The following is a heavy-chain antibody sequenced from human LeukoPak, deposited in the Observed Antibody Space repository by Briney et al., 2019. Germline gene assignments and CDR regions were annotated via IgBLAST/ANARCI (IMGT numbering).Heavy chain of an antibody. J-gene: IGHJ4*02. CDR1: GGSFSGYY. CDR2: INHSGST. CDR3: ARRANCSGGSCYGRTYYFDY. Sequence: PSETLSLTCAVYGGSFSGYYWSWIRQPPGKGLEWIGEINHSGSTNYNPSLKSRVNISVNTSKNQFSLKLSSVTAADTAVYSCARRANCSGGSCYGRTYYFDYWGQGTLVTVSS. D-gene: IGHD2-15*01. V-gene: IGHV4-34*01.